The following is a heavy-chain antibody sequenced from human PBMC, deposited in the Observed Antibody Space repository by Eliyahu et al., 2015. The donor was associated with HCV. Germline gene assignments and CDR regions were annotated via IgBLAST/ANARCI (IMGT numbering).Heavy chain of an antibody. CDR1: GFSLSTSGVG. CDR2: IYWNDDK. Sequence: QITLKESGPTLVKPTQTLTLTCTFSGFSLSTSGVGVGWIRQPPGKALEWLALIYWNDDKRYSPSLKSRLTITKDTSKNQVVLTMTNMDPVDTATYYCAHRRGGYELDWFDPWGQGTLTHRLL. D-gene: IGHD5-12*01. V-gene: IGHV2-5*01. J-gene: IGHJ5*02. CDR3: AHRRGGYELDWFDP.